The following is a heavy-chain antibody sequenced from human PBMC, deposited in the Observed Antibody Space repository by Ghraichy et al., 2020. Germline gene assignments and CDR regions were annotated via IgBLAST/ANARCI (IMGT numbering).Heavy chain of an antibody. J-gene: IGHJ4*02. Sequence: ASVKVSCKTSGYTFTSHGISWVRQAPGQGLEWMGWISVNNGNTNYAQKVQGRVTMTTDTSTSTAYMELRSLRSDDTAVYYCARSRFFFDSWGQGTLVTVAS. D-gene: IGHD5/OR15-5a*01. CDR3: ARSRFFFDS. V-gene: IGHV1-18*01. CDR1: GYTFTSHG. CDR2: ISVNNGNT.